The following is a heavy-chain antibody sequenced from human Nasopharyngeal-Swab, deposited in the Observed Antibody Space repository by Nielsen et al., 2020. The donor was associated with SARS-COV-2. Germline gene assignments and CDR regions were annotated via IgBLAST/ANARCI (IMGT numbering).Heavy chain of an antibody. CDR2: ISWNIGSI. V-gene: IGHV3-9*01. J-gene: IGHJ3*01. Sequence: GGSLRPPFEPSGSTFDVYAMHWVRQAPGKGLEWVSGISWNIGSIGYADSVKGRFTISRDNAKNSLYLQMNSLRAEDTALYYCIKDNLLRAFDLWGQGTMVTVSS. CDR3: IKDNLLRAFDL. CDR1: GSTFDVYA. D-gene: IGHD2-15*01.